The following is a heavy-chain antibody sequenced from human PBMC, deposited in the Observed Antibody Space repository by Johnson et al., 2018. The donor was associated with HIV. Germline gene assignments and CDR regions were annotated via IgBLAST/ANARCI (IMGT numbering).Heavy chain of an antibody. CDR2: ILYDGSRK. V-gene: IGHV3-30*02. CDR1: GFTCRSYG. J-gene: IGHJ3*02. D-gene: IGHD3-10*01. CDR3: ARVQLLAEDVFNI. Sequence: QVQLVESGGGVVQPGGSLRLTCAASGFTCRSYGLNWVRQAPGKGLEGVALILYDGSRKDCEESLKGRITITRDNSKNPLYLQMNSLRAEDTDVYDCARVQLLAEDVFNIWGQGTMVTVSS.